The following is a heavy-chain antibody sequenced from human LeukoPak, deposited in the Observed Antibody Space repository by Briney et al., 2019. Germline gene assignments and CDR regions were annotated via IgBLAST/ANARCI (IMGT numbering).Heavy chain of an antibody. CDR1: GFTFSNYA. V-gene: IGHV3-64*02. CDR3: ARDGPYGDYVFDY. CDR2: ISSNGGST. Sequence: GGSLRLSCSASGFTFSNYAMHWVRQAPGKGLEYVSAISSNGGSTYYADSVKGRFTISRDNSKNTLYLQMGSLRAEDMAVYYSARDGPYGDYVFDYWGQGTLVTVSS. J-gene: IGHJ4*02. D-gene: IGHD4-17*01.